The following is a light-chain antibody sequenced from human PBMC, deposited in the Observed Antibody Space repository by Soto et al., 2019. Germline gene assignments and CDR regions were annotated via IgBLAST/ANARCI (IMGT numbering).Light chain of an antibody. J-gene: IGKJ4*01. CDR3: QQCVNWPLLT. V-gene: IGKV3-11*01. Sequence: EIVSTQSPGTLSLSTGERATLSCRASQSINNYLAWYQQKPGQAPRLLIYDASNRATGIPARFSGSGSGTDFTLTISSLEPEDFAVYYCQQCVNWPLLTLGGGTKVDIK. CDR2: DAS. CDR1: QSINNY.